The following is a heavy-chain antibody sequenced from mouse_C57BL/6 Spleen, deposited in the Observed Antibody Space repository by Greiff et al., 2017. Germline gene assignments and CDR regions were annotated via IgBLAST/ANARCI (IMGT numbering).Heavy chain of an antibody. V-gene: IGHV1-26*01. CDR1: GYTFTDYY. Sequence: EVQLQQSGPELVKPGASVKISCKASGYTFTDYYMTWVKQSHGKSLEWIGDINPNNGGTSYNQKFKGKATLTVDKSSSTAYMGLRSLTSEDSTVYYCARSIAAVVATGYFDVWGTGTTVTVSS. CDR2: INPNNGGT. CDR3: ARSIAAVVATGYFDV. J-gene: IGHJ1*03. D-gene: IGHD1-1*01.